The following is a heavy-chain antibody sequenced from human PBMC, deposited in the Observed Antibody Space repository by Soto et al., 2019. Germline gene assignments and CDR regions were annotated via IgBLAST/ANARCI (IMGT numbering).Heavy chain of an antibody. CDR3: ARGNVPIEPENYYESSGYGYATYYFDY. CDR2: IYYSGST. Sequence: SETLSLTCTVSGGSISSYYWSWIRQPPGKGLEWIGYIYYSGSTNYNPSLKSRVTISVDTSKNQFSLKLSSVTAADTAVYYCARGNVPIEPENYYESSGYGYATYYFDYWGQGTLVTVSS. D-gene: IGHD3-22*01. J-gene: IGHJ4*02. V-gene: IGHV4-59*01. CDR1: GGSISSYY.